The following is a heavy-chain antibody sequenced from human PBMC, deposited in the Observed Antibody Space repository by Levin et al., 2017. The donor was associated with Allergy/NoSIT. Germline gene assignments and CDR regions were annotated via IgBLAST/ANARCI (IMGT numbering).Heavy chain of an antibody. CDR2: IYYTGSI. Sequence: GSLRLSCSVSGGSVYNGNYYWNWIRQSPGKGLQWIGSIYYTGSIDYNPSLKSRVTISVDRSKNQFSLKVTSLTAADTAVYYCARSIVVVAPVAPRMGWFDPWGQGALVTVSS. V-gene: IGHV4-61*01. D-gene: IGHD2-2*01. J-gene: IGHJ5*02. CDR3: ARSIVVVAPVAPRMGWFDP. CDR1: GGSVYNGNYY.